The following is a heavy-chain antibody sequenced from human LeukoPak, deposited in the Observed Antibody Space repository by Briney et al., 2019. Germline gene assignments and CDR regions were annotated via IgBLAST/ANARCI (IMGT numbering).Heavy chain of an antibody. CDR3: ARHSRGYSYGPFDY. J-gene: IGHJ4*02. CDR2: VYYSGST. Sequence: SETLSLTCTVSGGSISSYYWSWIRQPPGKGLERIGYVYYSGSTNYNPSLESRVTISVDTSKNQFSLKLSSVTAADTAVYYCARHSRGYSYGPFDYWGQGTLVTVSS. D-gene: IGHD5-18*01. V-gene: IGHV4-59*08. CDR1: GGSISSYY.